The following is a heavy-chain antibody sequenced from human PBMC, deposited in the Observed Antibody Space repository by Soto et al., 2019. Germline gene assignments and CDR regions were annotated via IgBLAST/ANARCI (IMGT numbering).Heavy chain of an antibody. D-gene: IGHD3-22*01. Sequence: GGSLRLSCAASGFTFSNAWMSWVRQAPGKGLEWVGRIKSKTDGGTTDYAAPVKGRFTISRDDSKNSLFLQMNSLRDEDTAVYYCARVVVVIPPGYYYAMDVWGQGTTVTVSS. CDR2: IKSKTDGGTT. CDR3: ARVVVVIPPGYYYAMDV. V-gene: IGHV3-15*01. J-gene: IGHJ6*02. CDR1: GFTFSNAW.